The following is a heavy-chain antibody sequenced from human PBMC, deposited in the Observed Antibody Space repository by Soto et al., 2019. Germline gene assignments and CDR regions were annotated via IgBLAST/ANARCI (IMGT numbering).Heavy chain of an antibody. CDR1: GGTFSSYA. CDR2: IIHIFGKA. V-gene: IGHV1-69*01. J-gene: IGHJ6*02. Sequence: QVQLVQSGAEVKKPGSSVKVSCKASGGTFSSYAISWVRQAPGQGLEWMGGIIHIFGKANYAQKFQGRVPSTADESTGTAYMELRSLRAEDTAEYYGARTRIVGPYYYYYGMDGWGQGTTVTVSS. D-gene: IGHD1-26*01. CDR3: ARTRIVGPYYYYYGMDG.